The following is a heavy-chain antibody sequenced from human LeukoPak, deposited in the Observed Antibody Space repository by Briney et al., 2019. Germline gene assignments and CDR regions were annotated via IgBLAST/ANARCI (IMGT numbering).Heavy chain of an antibody. CDR3: ASVYCSGGSCYSHGYYMDV. CDR1: GFTVSSNY. J-gene: IGHJ6*03. Sequence: PTGGSLRLSCAASGFTVSSNYMSWVRQAPGKGVEWVSVIYSGGSTYYADSVKGRFTISRDNSKNTLYLQMNSLRAEDTAVYYCASVYCSGGSCYSHGYYMDVWGKGTTVTISS. V-gene: IGHV3-66*01. CDR2: IYSGGST. D-gene: IGHD2-15*01.